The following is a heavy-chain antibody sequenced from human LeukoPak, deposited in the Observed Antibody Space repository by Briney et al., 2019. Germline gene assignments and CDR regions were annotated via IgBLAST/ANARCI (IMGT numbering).Heavy chain of an antibody. CDR2: IYYSGST. J-gene: IGHJ3*02. D-gene: IGHD2-2*02. Sequence: RASETLSLTCTVSGGSISSSSYYWGWIRQPPGKGLEWIGSIYYSGSTYYNPSLKSRVTISVDTSKNQFSLKLSSVTAADTAVYYCAGLGYCSSTSCYTGAFDIWGQGTMVTVSS. V-gene: IGHV4-39*01. CDR3: AGLGYCSSTSCYTGAFDI. CDR1: GGSISSSSYY.